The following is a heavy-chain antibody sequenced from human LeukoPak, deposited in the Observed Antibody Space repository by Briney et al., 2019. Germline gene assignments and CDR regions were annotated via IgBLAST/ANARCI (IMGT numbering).Heavy chain of an antibody. CDR1: GGSFSGYY. CDR3: ARHKDHIVATPFDY. D-gene: IGHD5-12*01. J-gene: IGHJ4*02. CDR2: INHSGST. V-gene: IGHV4-34*01. Sequence: SEALSLTCAVYGGSFSGYYWSWIRQPPGKGLEWIGEINHSGSTNYNPSLKGRVTISVDTSKNQFSLKLSSVTAADTAVYYCARHKDHIVATPFDYWGQGTLVTVSS.